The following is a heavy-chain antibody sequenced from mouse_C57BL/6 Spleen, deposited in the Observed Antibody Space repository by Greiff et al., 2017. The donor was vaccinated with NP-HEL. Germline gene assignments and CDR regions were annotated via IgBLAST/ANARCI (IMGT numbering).Heavy chain of an antibody. D-gene: IGHD2-4*01. CDR1: GYTFTDYY. CDR2: INPNNGGT. J-gene: IGHJ1*03. V-gene: IGHV1-26*01. Sequence: EVQLQQSGPELVKPGASVKISCKASGYTFTDYYMNWVKQSHGKSLEWIGDINPNNGGTSYNQKFKGKATLTVDKSSSTAYMELRSLTSEDSAVYYCARSPYDYDGYFDVWGTGTTVTVSS. CDR3: ARSPYDYDGYFDV.